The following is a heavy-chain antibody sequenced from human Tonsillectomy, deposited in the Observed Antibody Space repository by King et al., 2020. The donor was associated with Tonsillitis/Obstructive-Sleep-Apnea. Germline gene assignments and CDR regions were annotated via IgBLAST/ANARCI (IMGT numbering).Heavy chain of an antibody. J-gene: IGHJ4*02. D-gene: IGHD3-3*01. CDR2: IKSKTDGGTT. V-gene: IGHV3-15*01. CDR1: GFIFSNAW. CDR3: TTDPQEVTIFGVGHDY. Sequence: VQLVESGGGLVKPGESLRLSCAASGFIFSNAWMSWVRQAPGKGLEWVGRIKSKTDGGTTDYAAPVKGRLTISRDDSKNTLYLQMNSLKTEDTAVYYCTTDPQEVTIFGVGHDYWGQGTLVTVSS.